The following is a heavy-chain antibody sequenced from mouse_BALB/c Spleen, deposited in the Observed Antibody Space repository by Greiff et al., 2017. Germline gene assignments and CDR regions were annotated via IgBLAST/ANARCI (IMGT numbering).Heavy chain of an antibody. CDR1: GFTFSSYG. CDR2: ISSGGSYT. CDR3: ARQRGYDGSYYFDY. J-gene: IGHJ2*01. Sequence: EVQGVESGGDLVKPGGSLKLSCAASGFTFSSYGMSWVRQTPDKRLEWVATISSGGSYTYYPDSVKGRFTISRDNAKNTLCLQMSSLKSGDTAMYYCARQRGYDGSYYFDYWGQGTTLTVSS. D-gene: IGHD2-2*01. V-gene: IGHV5-6*01.